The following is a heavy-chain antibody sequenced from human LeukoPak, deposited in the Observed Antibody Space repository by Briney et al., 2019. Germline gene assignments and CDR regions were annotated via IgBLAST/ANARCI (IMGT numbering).Heavy chain of an antibody. CDR2: IIPILGIA. Sequence: GASVKVSCKASGGTFSSYAISWVRQAPGQGLEWMGRIIPILGIANYAQKFQGRVTITSDKSTSTAYMELSSLRSEDTAVYYCARDRDYYDSRGPHGWFDPWGQGTLVTVSS. CDR3: ARDRDYYDSRGPHGWFDP. J-gene: IGHJ5*02. CDR1: GGTFSSYA. D-gene: IGHD3-22*01. V-gene: IGHV1-69*04.